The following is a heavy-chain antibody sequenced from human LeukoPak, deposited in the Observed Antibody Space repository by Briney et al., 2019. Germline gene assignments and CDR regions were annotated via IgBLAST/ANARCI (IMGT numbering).Heavy chain of an antibody. CDR1: GFSFSSYW. Sequence: GGSLRLSCAASGFSFSSYWMHWVRQAPGTGLVWVARIKSDGSTTNYADFVKGRFTISRDNAKNTLYLQMNSLRASGTAVYYCPRVGGSSSLRGHYWGQGPLVTVSS. D-gene: IGHD3-10*01. V-gene: IGHV3-74*01. CDR3: PRVGGSSSLRGHY. J-gene: IGHJ4*02. CDR2: IKSDGSTT.